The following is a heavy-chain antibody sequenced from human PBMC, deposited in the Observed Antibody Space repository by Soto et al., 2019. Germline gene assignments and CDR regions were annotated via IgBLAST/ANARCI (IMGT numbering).Heavy chain of an antibody. V-gene: IGHV1-3*01. CDR3: ARDTAPSDV. D-gene: IGHD4-17*01. CDR2: INAGNGNT. Sequence: ASVKVSCKASGYTFTSYAMHWVRQAPGQRLEWMGWINAGNGNTKYSQKFQGRVTITRDTSASTAYMELSSLRSDTAVYYCARDTAPSDVWGKGTTVTVSS. J-gene: IGHJ6*04. CDR1: GYTFTSYA.